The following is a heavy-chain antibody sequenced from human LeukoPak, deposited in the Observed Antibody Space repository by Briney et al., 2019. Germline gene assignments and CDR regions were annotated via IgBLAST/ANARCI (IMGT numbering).Heavy chain of an antibody. Sequence: ASVKVSCKASGYTFTRYGIIWVRQAPGQGLEWMGWINPNSGGTNYAQKFQGRVTMTRDTSISTAYMELNRLRSDDTAVYYCARKYASGTYPLDYWGQGILVTVSS. J-gene: IGHJ4*02. D-gene: IGHD3-10*01. V-gene: IGHV1-2*02. CDR2: INPNSGGT. CDR3: ARKYASGTYPLDY. CDR1: GYTFTRYG.